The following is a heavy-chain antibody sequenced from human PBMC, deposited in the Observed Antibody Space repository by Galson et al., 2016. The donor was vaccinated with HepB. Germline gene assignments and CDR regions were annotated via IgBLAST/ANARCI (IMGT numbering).Heavy chain of an antibody. CDR1: GFALSSYA. Sequence: SLRLSCAASGFALSSYAMEWVRQAPGKGLEWVAILSYDGSNKYHADSVKGRFTISRDSSKNTLYLQMNSLRAEDTAVYYCARESDFWGPIDYWGQGILVTVSS. V-gene: IGHV3-30-3*01. D-gene: IGHD2-21*02. CDR2: LSYDGSNK. CDR3: ARESDFWGPIDY. J-gene: IGHJ4*02.